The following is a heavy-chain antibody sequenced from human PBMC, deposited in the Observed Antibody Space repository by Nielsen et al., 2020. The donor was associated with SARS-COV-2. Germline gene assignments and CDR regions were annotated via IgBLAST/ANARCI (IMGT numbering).Heavy chain of an antibody. D-gene: IGHD3-22*01. CDR1: GFTFSTYP. Sequence: GESLKISCAASGFTFSTYPMHWVRQAQGQGLGGVAVISHDRSNKYSADSVKGRFTISRDNSKNTLYLQMNSLRAEDTAVYYCARDSSGFYGLDVWGQGTTVTVSS. CDR3: ARDSSGFYGLDV. V-gene: IGHV3-30*04. J-gene: IGHJ6*02. CDR2: ISHDRSNK.